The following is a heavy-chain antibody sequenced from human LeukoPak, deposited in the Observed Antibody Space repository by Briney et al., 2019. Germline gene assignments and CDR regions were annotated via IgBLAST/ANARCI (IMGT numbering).Heavy chain of an antibody. CDR2: IEQDGSEK. D-gene: IGHD6-13*01. CDR3: ARVIAAAGSYWHYYYGMDV. Sequence: GGSLRLSCAASGFTFSSYWMSWVRQAPGKGLEWVANIEQDGSEKYYVDSVKGRFTISRDNAKNSLYLQMNSLRAEDTAVYYCARVIAAAGSYWHYYYGMDVWGQGTTVTVSS. CDR1: GFTFSSYW. V-gene: IGHV3-7*01. J-gene: IGHJ6*02.